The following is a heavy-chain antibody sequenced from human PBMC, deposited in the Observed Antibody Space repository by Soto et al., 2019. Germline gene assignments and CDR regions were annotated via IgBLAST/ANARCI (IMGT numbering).Heavy chain of an antibody. CDR2: IYYSGST. CDR1: GGSISSYY. CDR3: ASAGDIVVVPAAGGWWYMDV. Sequence: QVQLQESGPGLVKPSETLSLTCTVSGGSISSYYWSWIQQPPGKGLEWIGYIYYSGSTNYNPSLKSRVTISVDTSKNQFSLKLSSVTAADTAVYYCASAGDIVVVPAAGGWWYMDVWGKGTTVTVSS. J-gene: IGHJ6*03. D-gene: IGHD2-2*01. V-gene: IGHV4-59*01.